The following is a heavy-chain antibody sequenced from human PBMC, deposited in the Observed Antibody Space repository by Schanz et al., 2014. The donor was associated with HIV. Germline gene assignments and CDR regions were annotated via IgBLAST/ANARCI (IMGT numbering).Heavy chain of an antibody. CDR2: IIPIFGTA. D-gene: IGHD3-3*02. CDR1: GSTFPDLD. J-gene: IGHJ6*02. Sequence: QVRLAQSGAEVKRPGASVTVSCMAVGSTFPDLDINWVRQAAGQGLEWMGGIIPIFGTANYAQKFQGRVTIIADESTSTAYMELSSLRSADTAVYFCARAAFSSEYYYGMDVWGQGTTVTVSS. CDR3: ARAAFSSEYYYGMDV. V-gene: IGHV1-69*01.